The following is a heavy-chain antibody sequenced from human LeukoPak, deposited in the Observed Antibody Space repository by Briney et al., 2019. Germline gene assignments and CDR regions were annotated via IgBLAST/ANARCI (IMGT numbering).Heavy chain of an antibody. CDR2: IYYSGST. CDR3: ARQNYYDTSGYSKNWFDP. J-gene: IGHJ5*02. D-gene: IGHD3-22*01. Sequence: SETLSLTCTVSGGSISSYYRSWIRQPPGKGLEWIGYIYYSGSTNYNPSLKSRVTISVDTSKNQFSLMLNSVTAADTAVYYCARQNYYDTSGYSKNWFDPWGQGTLVTVSS. V-gene: IGHV4-59*08. CDR1: GGSISSYY.